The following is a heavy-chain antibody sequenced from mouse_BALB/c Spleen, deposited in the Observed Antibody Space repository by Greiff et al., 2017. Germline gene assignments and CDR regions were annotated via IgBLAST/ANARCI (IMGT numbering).Heavy chain of an antibody. CDR1: GYTFTSYW. J-gene: IGHJ3*01. CDR2: IYPGDGDT. Sequence: VQLQQSGAELARPGASVKLSCKASGYTFTSYWMQWVKQRPGQGLEWIGAIYPGDGDTRYTQKFKGKATLTADKSSSTAYMQLSSLASEDSAVYYCARWRDYYGSFAYWGQGTLVTVSA. V-gene: IGHV1-87*01. CDR3: ARWRDYYGSFAY. D-gene: IGHD1-1*01.